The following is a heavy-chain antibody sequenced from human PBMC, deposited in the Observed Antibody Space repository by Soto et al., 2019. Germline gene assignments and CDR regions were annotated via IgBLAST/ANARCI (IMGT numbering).Heavy chain of an antibody. Sequence: ASVKVSCKASGYTFTSYGISWVRQAPGQGLEWMGWISAYNGNTNYAQKLQGRVTMTTDTSTSTAYMELRSLRSDDTAVYYCARVSPYYGSGSYYRHTYYFDYWGQGTLVTVSS. J-gene: IGHJ4*02. D-gene: IGHD3-10*01. CDR1: GYTFTSYG. CDR2: ISAYNGNT. CDR3: ARVSPYYGSGSYYRHTYYFDY. V-gene: IGHV1-18*04.